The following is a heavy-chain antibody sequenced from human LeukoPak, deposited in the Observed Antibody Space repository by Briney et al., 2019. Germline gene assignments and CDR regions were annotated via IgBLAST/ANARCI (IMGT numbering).Heavy chain of an antibody. Sequence: SETLSLTCSVSGGSISSSSYYWGWIRQPPGKELEWIASIHHSGSTYYNPSLNSRVTISLDTSKNQFSLKLSSVTAADTALYYCARDYYTDSHRLDFCGQGTLVTVSS. CDR1: GGSISSSSYY. J-gene: IGHJ4*02. CDR3: ARDYYTDSHRLDF. CDR2: IHHSGST. D-gene: IGHD3-3*01. V-gene: IGHV4-39*07.